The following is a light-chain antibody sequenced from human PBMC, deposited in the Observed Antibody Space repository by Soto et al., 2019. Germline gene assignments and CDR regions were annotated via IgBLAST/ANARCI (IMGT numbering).Light chain of an antibody. Sequence: QSVLTRPPSASGSPGQSVTISCTGASSDVGGYNYVSWYQQHPGKAPKLMIYEVSERPSGVPDRFSGSKSGNTASLTVSGLQAEDEADYYCSSYAGSNNVIFGGGTKVTVL. V-gene: IGLV2-8*01. CDR2: EVS. J-gene: IGLJ2*01. CDR3: SSYAGSNNVI. CDR1: SSDVGGYNY.